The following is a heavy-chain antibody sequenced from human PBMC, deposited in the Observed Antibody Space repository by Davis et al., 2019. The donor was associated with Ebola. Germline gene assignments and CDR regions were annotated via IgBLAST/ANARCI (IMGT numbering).Heavy chain of an antibody. V-gene: IGHV3-53*01. CDR2: IFSGGST. J-gene: IGHJ4*02. CDR3: ARDWGDYYDSSGDRTFDY. Sequence: ESLKISCAASGFTVSSNYMSWVRQAPGKGLEWVSVIFSGGSTYYAESVKGRFTISRDNSKNTLYLQMNSLRAEDTALYYCARDWGDYYDSSGDRTFDYWGQGTLVTVSS. CDR1: GFTVSSNY. D-gene: IGHD3-22*01.